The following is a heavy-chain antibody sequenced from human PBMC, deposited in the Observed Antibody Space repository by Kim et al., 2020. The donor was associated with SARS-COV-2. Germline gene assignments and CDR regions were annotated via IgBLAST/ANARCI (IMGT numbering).Heavy chain of an antibody. CDR3: AKDIMREMATIID. J-gene: IGHJ4*01. D-gene: IGHD5-12*01. CDR2: ISWNSGSI. CDR1: GFTFDDYA. Sequence: GGSLRLSCAASGFTFDDYAMHWVRQAPGKGLEWVSGISWNSGSIGYADSVKGRFTISRDNAKNSLYLQMNSLRAEDTALYYCAKDIMREMATIIDWGHGNLVTVSS. V-gene: IGHV3-9*01.